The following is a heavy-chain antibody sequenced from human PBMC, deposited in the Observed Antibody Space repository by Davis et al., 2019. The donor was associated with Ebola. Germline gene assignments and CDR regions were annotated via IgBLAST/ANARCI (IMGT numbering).Heavy chain of an antibody. J-gene: IGHJ6*02. CDR3: ARVRLGYCSSTSCYYYGMDV. V-gene: IGHV5-51*01. CDR2: IYPGDSDT. D-gene: IGHD2-2*01. Sequence: PGGSLRLSCKGSGYSFTSYWIGWVRQLPGKGLEWMGIIYPGDSDTRYSPSFQGHVTISADKSISTAYLQWSSLKASDTAMYYCARVRLGYCSSTSCYYYGMDVWGQGTTVTVSS. CDR1: GYSFTSYW.